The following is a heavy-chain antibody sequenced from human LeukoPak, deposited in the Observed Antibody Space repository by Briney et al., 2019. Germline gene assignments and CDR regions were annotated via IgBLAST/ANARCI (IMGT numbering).Heavy chain of an antibody. D-gene: IGHD6-25*01. CDR2: IYYSGST. J-gene: IGHJ6*02. CDR3: ARDRLAATGYYYGMDV. V-gene: IGHV4-59*01. Sequence: SETLSLTCAASGGSISSYYWSWIRQPPGKGLEWIGYIYYSGSTNYNPSLKSRVTISVDTSKNQFSLKLSSVTAADTAVYYCARDRLAATGYYYGMDVWGQGTTVTVSS. CDR1: GGSISSYY.